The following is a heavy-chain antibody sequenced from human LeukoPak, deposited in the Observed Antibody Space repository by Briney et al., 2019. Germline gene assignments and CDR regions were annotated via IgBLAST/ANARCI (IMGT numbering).Heavy chain of an antibody. CDR3: ARGYCSGGSCYSILIH. J-gene: IGHJ4*02. CDR2: ISAYSGNT. D-gene: IGHD2-15*01. V-gene: IGHV1-18*01. CDR1: GYTFTNYG. Sequence: ASVKVSCKASGYTFTNYGISWVRQAPGQGLEWMGWISAYSGNTNYAQKLQGRVTMTTDTSTSTAYMELRSLRSDDTAVYYCARGYCSGGSCYSILIHWGQGTLVTVSS.